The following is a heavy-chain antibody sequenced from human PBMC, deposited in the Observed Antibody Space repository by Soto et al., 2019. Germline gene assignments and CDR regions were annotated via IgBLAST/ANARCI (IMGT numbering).Heavy chain of an antibody. CDR3: ARGLGVAVNTPFGY. CDR1: GNTFPSYI. J-gene: IGHJ4*02. CDR2: IFGGNGNT. D-gene: IGHD6-19*01. V-gene: IGHV1-3*01. Sequence: QVHLVQSGAEVKKPGASVKVSCKASGNTFPSYIMHWVRRAPGQRLEWMGWIFGGNGNTKYSQKFQGRVTITRDTSASTVYMELSSLTSADTAVYYCARGLGVAVNTPFGYWGQGTLVTVSS.